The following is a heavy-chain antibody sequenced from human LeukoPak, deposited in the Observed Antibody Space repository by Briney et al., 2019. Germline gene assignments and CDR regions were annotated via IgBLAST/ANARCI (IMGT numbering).Heavy chain of an antibody. Sequence: PGGSLRLSCAASGFTFSSYAMSWVRQAPGKGLEWVSAISGSGGSTYYADSVKGRFTISRYNSKNTLYLQMNSLRAEDTAVYYCAKARGYYYYYYMDVWGKGTTVTVSS. CDR3: AKARGYYYYYYMDV. V-gene: IGHV3-23*01. J-gene: IGHJ6*03. CDR1: GFTFSSYA. CDR2: ISGSGGST. D-gene: IGHD6-6*01.